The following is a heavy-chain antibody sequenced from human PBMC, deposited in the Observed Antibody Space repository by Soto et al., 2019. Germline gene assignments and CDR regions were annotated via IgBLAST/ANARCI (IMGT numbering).Heavy chain of an antibody. CDR1: GGSISSDSW. V-gene: IGHV4-4*02. CDR2: MYHSGTT. Sequence: SETLSLTCAVSGGSISSDSWWSWVRQPPGKGLEWIGRMYHSGTTNYNPSLKSRLSISVDRSKNQFSLRLSSVTAADTAVYYCARGRSGSLLDYWGQGTQVTVSS. CDR3: ARGRSGSLLDY. D-gene: IGHD1-26*01. J-gene: IGHJ4*02.